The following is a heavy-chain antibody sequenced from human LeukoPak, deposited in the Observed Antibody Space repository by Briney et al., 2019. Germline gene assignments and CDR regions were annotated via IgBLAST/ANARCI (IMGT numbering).Heavy chain of an antibody. D-gene: IGHD6-13*01. CDR2: ISSSGSTI. Sequence: GGSLRLSCVASGFTFDDYAMHWVRQAPGKGVEWVSYISSSGSTIYYADSVKGRFTISRDNAKNSLYLQMNSLRAEDTAVYYCAREMYSSREDAFDIWGQGTMVTVSS. CDR1: GFTFDDYA. CDR3: AREMYSSREDAFDI. J-gene: IGHJ3*02. V-gene: IGHV3-48*03.